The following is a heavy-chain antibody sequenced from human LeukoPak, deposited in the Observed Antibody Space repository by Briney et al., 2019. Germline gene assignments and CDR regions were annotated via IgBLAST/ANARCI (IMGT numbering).Heavy chain of an antibody. V-gene: IGHV3-48*03. CDR1: GFTFSSYE. CDR2: ISSSGSTI. CDR3: ARGYSYGLYYYGMDV. Sequence: GGSLRLSCAASGFTFSSYEMNWVRHAPGKGLEWVSYISSSGSTIYYADSVKGRFTISRDNAKNSLYLQMNSPRAEDTAVYYCARGYSYGLYYYGMDVWGQGTTVTVSS. J-gene: IGHJ6*02. D-gene: IGHD5-18*01.